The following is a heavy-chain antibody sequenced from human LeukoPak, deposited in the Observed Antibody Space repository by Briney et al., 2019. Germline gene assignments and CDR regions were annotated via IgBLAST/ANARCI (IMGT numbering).Heavy chain of an antibody. CDR3: ARGLVFTWGNGNFDY. Sequence: ASVKVSCKASGGTFSSYAISWVRQAPGQGLEWMGWMNPNSGNTGYAQKFQGRVTMTRNTSISTAYMELSSLRSEDTAVYYCARGLVFTWGNGNFDYWGQGTLVTVSS. CDR2: MNPNSGNT. CDR1: GGTFSSYA. J-gene: IGHJ4*02. V-gene: IGHV1-8*02. D-gene: IGHD3-16*01.